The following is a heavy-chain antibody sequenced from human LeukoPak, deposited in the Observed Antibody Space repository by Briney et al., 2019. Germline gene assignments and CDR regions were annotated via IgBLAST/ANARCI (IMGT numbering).Heavy chain of an antibody. D-gene: IGHD4-11*01. Sequence: PGGSLRLSCAASGFTFSSYSMNWVRQAPGKGLEWVSSISSSSSYIYYADSVKGRFTISRDNAKNSLYLQMNSLRAEDTAVYYCATSRLTTVSYYYYYGMDVWGQGTTVTVSS. J-gene: IGHJ6*02. CDR3: ATSRLTTVSYYYYYGMDV. CDR1: GFTFSSYS. V-gene: IGHV3-21*01. CDR2: ISSSSSYI.